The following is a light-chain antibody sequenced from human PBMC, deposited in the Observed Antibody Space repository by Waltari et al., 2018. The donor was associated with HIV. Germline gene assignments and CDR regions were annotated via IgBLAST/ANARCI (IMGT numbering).Light chain of an antibody. Sequence: EIVMTLSPATLSVSPGERATLPCRASQSVSSNLAWYQQKPGQAPRLLIYGASTRATGIPARFSGSGSGTEFTLTISSLQSEDFAVYYCQQYNNWPPAFGQGTKVEIK. CDR1: QSVSSN. CDR2: GAS. CDR3: QQYNNWPPA. J-gene: IGKJ1*01. V-gene: IGKV3-15*01.